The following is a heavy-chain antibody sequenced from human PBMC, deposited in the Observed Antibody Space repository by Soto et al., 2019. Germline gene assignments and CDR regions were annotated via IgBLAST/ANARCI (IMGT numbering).Heavy chain of an antibody. D-gene: IGHD4-17*01. CDR1: GFPFSDYI. Sequence: AWSLRLSCEGSGFPFSDYIMLWVRQAPGKGLEWVSYISSTSNIAFYVDSVEGRFTTSRDNAKNSLYLQMNSLRDEDTAVYYCASCYGDYEFPCEYCGQGTLVTVS. CDR2: ISSTSNIA. CDR3: ASCYGDYEFPCEY. J-gene: IGHJ4*02. V-gene: IGHV3-21*05.